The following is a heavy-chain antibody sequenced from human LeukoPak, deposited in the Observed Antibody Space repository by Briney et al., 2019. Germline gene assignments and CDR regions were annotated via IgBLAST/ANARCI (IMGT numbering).Heavy chain of an antibody. V-gene: IGHV3-23*01. D-gene: IGHD3-22*01. CDR3: AKLEDYYDSSGHYGREGRFDY. J-gene: IGHJ4*02. Sequence: GGSLRLSRAASGFTFSSYAMSWVRQVPGKGLEWVSAISGSGGSTYYADSVKGRFTISRDNSKNTLYLQMNSLRAEDTAVYYCAKLEDYYDSSGHYGREGRFDYWGQGTLVTVSS. CDR2: ISGSGGST. CDR1: GFTFSSYA.